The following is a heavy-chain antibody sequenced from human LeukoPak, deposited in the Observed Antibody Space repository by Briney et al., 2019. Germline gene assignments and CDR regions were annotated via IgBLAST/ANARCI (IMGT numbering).Heavy chain of an antibody. J-gene: IGHJ5*01. D-gene: IGHD3-3*01. CDR2: IRNDGSNK. V-gene: IGHV3-30*02. CDR1: GFTFSSYG. CDR3: AKVVWSDNNWFDS. Sequence: PGGSLRLSCAASGFTFSSYGMHWVRQAPGKGLEGVAFIRNDGSNKYYAASVKGRFTISRDNSKNTLYLQMNSLRAEDTAVYYCAKVVWSDNNWFDSWGQGSLVTASS.